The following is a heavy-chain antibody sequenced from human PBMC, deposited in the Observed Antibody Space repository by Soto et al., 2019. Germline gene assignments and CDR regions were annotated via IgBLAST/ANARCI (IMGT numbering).Heavy chain of an antibody. D-gene: IGHD6-19*01. J-gene: IGHJ6*02. Sequence: QVQLVQSGAEVKKPGSSVKVSCKASGGAFRSYTISWVRQAPGQGLEWMGGITPILGAANYAQKSEGRVTISADKSTTTAYMELSNLTSEDTAVYYCARDEIAVANRVGMDVWGQGTTVIVSS. CDR2: ITPILGAA. CDR1: GGAFRSYT. CDR3: ARDEIAVANRVGMDV. V-gene: IGHV1-69*06.